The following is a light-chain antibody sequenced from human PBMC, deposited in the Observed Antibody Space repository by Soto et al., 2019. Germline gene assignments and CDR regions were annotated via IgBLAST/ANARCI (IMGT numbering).Light chain of an antibody. CDR1: SGEVGRYNH. Sequence: ALTQPSSLSVSPGQSITISFAGTSGEVGRYNHVAWYQQHPGKAPKLMIYEVTKRPSGVSNRFSGSKSGNTASLNISGLQAEDEADYYCISYTGSSTSYVFGTGTKVTVL. V-gene: IGLV2-14*01. CDR2: EVT. J-gene: IGLJ1*01. CDR3: ISYTGSSTSYV.